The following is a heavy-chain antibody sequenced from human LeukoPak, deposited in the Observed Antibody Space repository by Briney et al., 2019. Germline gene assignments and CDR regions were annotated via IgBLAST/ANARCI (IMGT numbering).Heavy chain of an antibody. CDR1: GSSISDSTYY. Sequence: PSETLSLTCTVSGSSISDSTYYWGWIRQPPGKGLAWIGSIYFSGSTHYNPSLKSRVTMSIDTSKNQFSLKLTSVTAADTAVYYCARERGSSWKFNGDYFDYWGQGTLVTVSS. CDR3: ARERGSSWKFNGDYFDY. V-gene: IGHV4-39*07. CDR2: IYFSGST. D-gene: IGHD6-13*01. J-gene: IGHJ4*02.